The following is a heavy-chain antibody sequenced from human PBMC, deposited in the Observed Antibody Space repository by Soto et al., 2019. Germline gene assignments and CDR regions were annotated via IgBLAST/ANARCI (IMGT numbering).Heavy chain of an antibody. J-gene: IGHJ3*02. D-gene: IGHD2-15*01. V-gene: IGHV3-66*01. CDR3: AREPRYCSGGSCSIMGDAFDI. CDR1: GFTVTDFY. CDR2: IYKDFT. Sequence: EVQLVESGGGLVQPGGSLRLSCVASGFTVTDFYMNWVRQAPGKGLEWVSVIYKDFTDYADFVRGGFSVSTDTSKNALYLQLENLRAEDTAVYYCAREPRYCSGGSCSIMGDAFDIWGQGAMVTVSS.